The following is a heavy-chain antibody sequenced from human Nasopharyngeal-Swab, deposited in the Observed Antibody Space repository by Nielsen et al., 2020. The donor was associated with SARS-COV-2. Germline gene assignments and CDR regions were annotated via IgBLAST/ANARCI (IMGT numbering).Heavy chain of an antibody. J-gene: IGHJ4*02. D-gene: IGHD3-16*02. CDR3: ARGRRRYFYYDYVWGSYPVGGYFDY. V-gene: IGHV1-18*04. CDR2: ISAYNGNT. Sequence: ASVKVSCTASGYTFTSSGISWVRQAPGQGLEWMGWISAYNGNTNYAQKLQGRVTMTTDTSTSTAYMELRSLRSDDTAVYYCARGRRRYFYYDYVWGSYPVGGYFDYWGQGTLVTVSS. CDR1: GYTFTSSG.